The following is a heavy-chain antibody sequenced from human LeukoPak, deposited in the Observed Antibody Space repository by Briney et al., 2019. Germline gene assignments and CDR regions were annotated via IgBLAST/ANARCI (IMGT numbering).Heavy chain of an antibody. CDR1: GDSVSSNSAA. J-gene: IGHJ6*02. V-gene: IGHV6-1*01. D-gene: IGHD2-8*01. CDR2: TYYRSKWYN. Sequence: SQTLSLTCAISGDSVSSNSAAWNWIRQSPLRGLEWLGRTYYRSKWYNDYAVSVKSRITINPDTSKNQFSLQLNSVTPEDTAVYSCATTSSALYLYGMDVWGQGTTVTVSS. CDR3: ATTSSALYLYGMDV.